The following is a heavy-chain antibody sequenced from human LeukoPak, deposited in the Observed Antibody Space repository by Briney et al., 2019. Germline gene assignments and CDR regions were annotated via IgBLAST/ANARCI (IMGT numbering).Heavy chain of an antibody. CDR3: AKELAAVAGLGGNYFDY. J-gene: IGHJ4*02. D-gene: IGHD6-19*01. CDR1: GFTFSSYA. V-gene: IGHV3-23*01. CDR2: ISGSGGST. Sequence: GGSLRLSCAASGFTFSSYAMSRVRQAPGKGLEWVSAISGSGGSTYYADSVKGRFTISRDNSKNTLYLQMNSLRAEDTAVYYCAKELAAVAGLGGNYFDYWGQGTLVTVSS.